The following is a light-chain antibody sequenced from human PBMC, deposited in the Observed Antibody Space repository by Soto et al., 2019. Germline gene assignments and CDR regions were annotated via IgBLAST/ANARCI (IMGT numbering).Light chain of an antibody. V-gene: IGLV2-18*02. CDR3: SSYTSSSTYV. Sequence: QSVLTQPPSVSGSPGQSVTLSCTGTSSDVGSYNRVSWYQQPPGTAPKLIIYEVTNRPSGVPDRFSGSKSGNTASLTISGLQAEDEADYYCSSYTSSSTYVFGTGTKLTVL. CDR1: SSDVGSYNR. CDR2: EVT. J-gene: IGLJ1*01.